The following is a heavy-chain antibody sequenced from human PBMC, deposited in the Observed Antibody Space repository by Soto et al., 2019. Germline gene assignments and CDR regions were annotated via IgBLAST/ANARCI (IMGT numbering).Heavy chain of an antibody. Sequence: EVQLLESGGGLVHPGGSLRLSCGASGFTFSDNAMTWVRQAPGKGLEWVSSISDDGDSTYYADSVKGRFAVSRDNSKNTLFLHMNSLGAEDTAVYYCAKSLSTAVNYGLDVWGQGTSVTVSS. CDR2: ISDDGDST. V-gene: IGHV3-23*01. D-gene: IGHD2-2*01. J-gene: IGHJ6*02. CDR1: GFTFSDNA. CDR3: AKSLSTAVNYGLDV.